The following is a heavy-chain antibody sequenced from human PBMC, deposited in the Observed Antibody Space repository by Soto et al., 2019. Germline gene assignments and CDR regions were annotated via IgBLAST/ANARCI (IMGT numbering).Heavy chain of an antibody. D-gene: IGHD5-12*01. Sequence: EVQLVESGGGLVKPGGFLRLSCATSGFSFSNSWMNWVRQAPGKGLEWVGRIKLKADGGATDYAAPVKGRFTLSRDDSKHTLYLQMNSLKTEDTAMYYCPGGDIAGDLDYWGRGTLVTVSS. CDR2: IKLKADGGAT. CDR3: PGGDIAGDLDY. J-gene: IGHJ4*02. V-gene: IGHV3-15*01. CDR1: GFSFSNSW.